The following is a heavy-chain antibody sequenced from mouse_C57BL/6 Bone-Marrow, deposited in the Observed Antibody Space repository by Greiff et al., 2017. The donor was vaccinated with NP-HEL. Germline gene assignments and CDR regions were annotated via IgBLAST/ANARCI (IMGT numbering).Heavy chain of an antibody. Sequence: EVKLQQSVAELVRPGASVKLSCTASGFNIKNTYMHWVKQRPEQGLEWIGRIDPANGNTKYAPKFQGKATITADTSANTAYLQLSSLTSEDTAIYYCARGMAITTVVATDFDVWGTGTTVTVSS. J-gene: IGHJ1*03. CDR3: ARGMAITTVVATDFDV. CDR1: GFNIKNTY. D-gene: IGHD1-1*01. V-gene: IGHV14-3*01. CDR2: IDPANGNT.